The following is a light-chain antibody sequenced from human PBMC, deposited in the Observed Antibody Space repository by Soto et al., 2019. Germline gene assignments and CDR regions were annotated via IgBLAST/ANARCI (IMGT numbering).Light chain of an antibody. CDR2: GAA. Sequence: DIQMTQSPSSLSASVGDRVTITCRTSQSITKYLNWYRQKPGKAPELLIYGAATLQSGVPSRFSGSGSGTEFTLTISSLQPEDFATYYCQHTYSSPRTFGQGTKVDIK. V-gene: IGKV1-39*01. CDR3: QHTYSSPRT. J-gene: IGKJ1*01. CDR1: QSITKY.